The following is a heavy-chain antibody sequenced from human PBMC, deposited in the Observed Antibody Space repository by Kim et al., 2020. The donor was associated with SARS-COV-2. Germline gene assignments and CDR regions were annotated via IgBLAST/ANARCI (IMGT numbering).Heavy chain of an antibody. V-gene: IGHV1-24*01. J-gene: IGHJ6*02. CDR1: GYTLNELS. CDR2: FDPEDAET. CDR3: ATAFAVRGDRRDYYYYYGIDV. D-gene: IGHD3-10*01. Sequence: ASVKVSCKVSGYTLNELSIHWVRQAPGRGLEWMGGFDPEDAETIYAQKFQGRVTMTEDTSTDTAYMELGSLRSEDPAVYYCATAFAVRGDRRDYYYYYGIDVWGQGTTVTVSS.